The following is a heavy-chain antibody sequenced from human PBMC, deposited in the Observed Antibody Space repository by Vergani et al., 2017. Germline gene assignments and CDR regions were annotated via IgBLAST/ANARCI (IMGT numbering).Heavy chain of an antibody. D-gene: IGHD1-1*01. CDR1: EYSFGNYW. CDR3: ARHTTYTDS. J-gene: IGHJ4*02. CDR2: IYPADSDT. Sequence: EVELVQSGPEMRKPGESLKISCKGSEYSFGNYWIVWVRQRPGKGLEWMGIIYPADSDTRYSPSFQGQVTISADKSISTAFLQWDSLKASDTALYYCARHTTYTDSGGQGTLVTVS. V-gene: IGHV5-51*01.